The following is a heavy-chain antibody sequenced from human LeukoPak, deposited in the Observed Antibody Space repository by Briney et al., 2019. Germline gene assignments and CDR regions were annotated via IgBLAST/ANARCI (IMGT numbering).Heavy chain of an antibody. D-gene: IGHD6-6*01. CDR2: ISGSGGST. J-gene: IGHJ6*03. V-gene: IGHV3-23*01. Sequence: PGGSLRRSCAASGFTFSSYAMSWVRQAPGKGLEWVSAISGSGGSTYYADSVKGRFTISRDNSKNTLYLQMNSLRAEDTAVYYCTSSSSRGIYYYYYYMDVWGKGTTVAVSS. CDR3: TSSSSRGIYYYYYYMDV. CDR1: GFTFSSYA.